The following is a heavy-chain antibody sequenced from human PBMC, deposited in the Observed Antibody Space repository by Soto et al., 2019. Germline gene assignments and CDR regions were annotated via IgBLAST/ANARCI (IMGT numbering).Heavy chain of an antibody. V-gene: IGHV1-69*01. Sequence: QVQLLQSGAELREPGSSVRVSCTPSGGTFVSSAFAWVRQAPGGKIEWMGGIIPILGSTKYADKFLGRLTIRADDSSRTAYLELSSLTFDDTAVYFCAKNNPHGDSNKAWLDPWGQGTLVTVST. CDR3: AKNNPHGDSNKAWLDP. D-gene: IGHD2-8*01. CDR1: GGTFVSSA. J-gene: IGHJ5*02. CDR2: IIPILGST.